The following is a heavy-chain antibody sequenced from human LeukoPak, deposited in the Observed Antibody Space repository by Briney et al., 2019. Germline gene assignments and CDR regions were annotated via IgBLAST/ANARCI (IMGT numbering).Heavy chain of an antibody. J-gene: IGHJ5*02. D-gene: IGHD6-19*01. V-gene: IGHV4-39*07. CDR1: GGSISSSSYY. Sequence: PSETLSLTCTVSGGSISSSSYYWGWIRQPPGKGLEWIGSIYYSGSTYYNPSLKSRVTISVDTSKNQFSLKLRSVTAADTAVYYCARSQARLSWFDPWGQGILVTVSS. CDR3: ARSQARLSWFDP. CDR2: IYYSGST.